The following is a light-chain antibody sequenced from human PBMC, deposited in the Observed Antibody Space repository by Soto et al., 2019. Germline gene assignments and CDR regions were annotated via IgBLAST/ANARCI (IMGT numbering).Light chain of an antibody. CDR2: DAS. CDR3: QHYKGYSRT. J-gene: IGKJ1*01. CDR1: QTISIW. Sequence: DIPMTQTPSTLSASVGEIVTITCRASQTISIWLAWYQQIPGKAPNLMIFDASTLERGAPSRFSGSGSGTEFTLTISSLQPDDVATYYCQHYKGYSRTLGQGTKVDIK. V-gene: IGKV1-5*01.